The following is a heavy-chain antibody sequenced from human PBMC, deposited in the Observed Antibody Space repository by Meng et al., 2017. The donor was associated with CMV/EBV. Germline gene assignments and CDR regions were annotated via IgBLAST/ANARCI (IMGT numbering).Heavy chain of an antibody. CDR1: GGPISSSSYY. V-gene: IGHV4-39*07. D-gene: IGHD3-22*01. CDR3: ARYYYDSSGYFDY. CDR2: IYYSGST. J-gene: IGHJ4*02. Sequence: HLQLQESGPGLVKPSETLSLPCTVSGGPISSSSYYWGWIRQPPGKGLEWIGSIYYSGSTYYNPSLKSRVTISVDTSKNQFSLKLSSVTAADTAVYYCARYYYDSSGYFDYWGQGTLVTVSS.